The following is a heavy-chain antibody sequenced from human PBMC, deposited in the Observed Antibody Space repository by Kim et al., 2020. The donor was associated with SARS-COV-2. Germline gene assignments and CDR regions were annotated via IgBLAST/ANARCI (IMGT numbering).Heavy chain of an antibody. J-gene: IGHJ4*02. Sequence: LTRRVTISVDTSKNQFSLKLSSVTAADTAVYYCASLLTPYYDILTGYYFFDYWGQGTLVTVSS. V-gene: IGHV4-39*01. D-gene: IGHD3-9*01. CDR3: ASLLTPYYDILTGYYFFDY.